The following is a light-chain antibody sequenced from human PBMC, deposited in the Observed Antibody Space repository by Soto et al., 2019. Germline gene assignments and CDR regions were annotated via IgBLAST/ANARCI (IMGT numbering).Light chain of an antibody. J-gene: IGLJ1*01. Sequence: QSALAQPASVSGARGQSITISCTGTSSDVRRYNYNSSFKQNPGKLPKFIIYDINNLPSGVFVRFSGSNSGNTASLTISGIQLEYEADYYCSSFTTSSTFVFGTGTKVTVL. V-gene: IGLV2-14*01. CDR3: SSFTTSSTFV. CDR1: SSDVRRYNY. CDR2: DIN.